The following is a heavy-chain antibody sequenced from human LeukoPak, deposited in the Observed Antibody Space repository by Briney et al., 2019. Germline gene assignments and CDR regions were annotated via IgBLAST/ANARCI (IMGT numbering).Heavy chain of an antibody. CDR1: GFTFSSYA. D-gene: IGHD4/OR15-4a*01. CDR3: VKRLNNYSDY. V-gene: IGHV3-64D*06. CDR2: ISSNGGST. Sequence: PGVAVRLSCSASGFTFSSYAMHWLRQAPGKGLEFVSGISSNGGSTYYTDPVKGRLTISRDDSKNTVYLQMSSLRPEDTAVYFCVKRLNNYSDYSGQGTLATVSA. J-gene: IGHJ4*02.